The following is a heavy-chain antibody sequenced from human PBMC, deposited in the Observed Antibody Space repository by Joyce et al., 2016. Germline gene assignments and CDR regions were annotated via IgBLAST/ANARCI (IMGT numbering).Heavy chain of an antibody. V-gene: IGHV1-2*02. CDR1: GYTFTDDY. D-gene: IGHD6-13*01. Sequence: QVQLVQSGAEVKKPGASVRVSCKASGYTFTDDYLHWVRQAPGQGLGGMGGSNPDSGGTYYAQDFQSRVTMTRDTSINTASMELSRLRADDTAVYYCARVQAAGTNYSDYGMDVWGQGTTVTVSS. CDR2: SNPDSGGT. CDR3: ARVQAAGTNYSDYGMDV. J-gene: IGHJ6*02.